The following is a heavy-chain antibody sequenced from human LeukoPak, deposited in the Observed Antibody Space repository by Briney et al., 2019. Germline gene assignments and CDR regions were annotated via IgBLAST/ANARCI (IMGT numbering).Heavy chain of an antibody. CDR3: AKDPHLSGY. V-gene: IGHV3-23*01. J-gene: IGHJ4*02. CDR2: ISGRGDTT. D-gene: IGHD3-3*02. Sequence: GGSLRLSCAASGFTFSSYAMNWVRQAPGKGLEWVSTISGRGDTTYYADSVKGRFTVSRDDSKNTLYLQMNSLSAEDTAVYYCAKDPHLSGYWGQGTLVTVSS. CDR1: GFTFSSYA.